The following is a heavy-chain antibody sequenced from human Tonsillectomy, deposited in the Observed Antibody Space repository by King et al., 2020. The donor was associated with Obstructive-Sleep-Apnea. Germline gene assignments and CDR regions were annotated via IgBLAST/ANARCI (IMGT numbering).Heavy chain of an antibody. J-gene: IGHJ3*02. Sequence: VQLVESGGGLVQPGRSLRLSCAASGFIFDYYAMHWVRQAPGKGLEWVSGISWNSGSIGYADSVKGRFTISRDNAKNSLYLQMNSLRAEDTALYYCAKDTELALTNFDIWGQGTMVTVSS. V-gene: IGHV3-9*01. CDR3: AKDTELALTNFDI. CDR1: GFIFDYYA. D-gene: IGHD1-26*01. CDR2: ISWNSGSI.